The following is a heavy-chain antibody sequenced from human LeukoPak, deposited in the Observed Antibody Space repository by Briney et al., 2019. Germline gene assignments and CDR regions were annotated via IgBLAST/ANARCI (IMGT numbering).Heavy chain of an antibody. CDR1: GFTFSTFA. CDR3: ATYRQVLLPFES. CDR2: IFQGGGGI. D-gene: IGHD5-18*01. J-gene: IGHJ4*02. V-gene: IGHV3-23*01. Sequence: GGSLRLSCAASGFTFSTFAMIWVRQPPGKGLEWVSSIFQGGGGIHYADSVRGRFTISRDNSKSALFLQMNSLRAEDTAIYYCATYRQVLLPFESWGQGTLVTVSS.